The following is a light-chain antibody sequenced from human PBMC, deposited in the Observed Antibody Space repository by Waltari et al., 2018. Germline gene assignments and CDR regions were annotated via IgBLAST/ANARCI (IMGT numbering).Light chain of an antibody. V-gene: IGKV3-20*01. CDR2: GAS. CDR3: QHYLRLPVT. J-gene: IGKJ1*01. CDR1: QSVSRA. Sequence: EIVLTQSPGTLSLSRGERSTVSCRASQSVSRALAWYPQIPGQAPRLLIYGASTRATGIPDRFSGSGSVTDFSLTISRLEPDDFAIYYCQHYLRLPVTFGQGTTVEI.